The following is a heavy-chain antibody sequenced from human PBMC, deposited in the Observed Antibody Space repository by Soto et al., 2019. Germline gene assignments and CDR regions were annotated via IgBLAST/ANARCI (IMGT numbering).Heavy chain of an antibody. CDR3: AKVIGEQWLKNYYYYYGMDV. CDR1: GFTFSSYG. D-gene: IGHD6-19*01. Sequence: QVQLVESGGGVVQPGRSLRLSCAASGFTFSSYGMHWVRQAPGKGLEWVAVISYDGSNKYYADSVKGRFTISRDNSKNTLYLQMNSLRAEDTAVYYCAKVIGEQWLKNYYYYYGMDVCGQGTTVTVSS. V-gene: IGHV3-30*18. CDR2: ISYDGSNK. J-gene: IGHJ6*02.